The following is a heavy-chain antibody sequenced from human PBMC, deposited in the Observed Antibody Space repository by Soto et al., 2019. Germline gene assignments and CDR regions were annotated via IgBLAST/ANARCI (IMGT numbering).Heavy chain of an antibody. D-gene: IGHD2-21*01. J-gene: IGHJ5*02. V-gene: IGHV1-69*13. CDR2: IIPIFGTA. CDR3: ARESTPYLGSGP. Sequence: ASVKVSCKASGGTFSIYAISWVRQAPGQGLEWMGGIIPIFGTANYAQKFQGRVTITADESTSTAYMELSSLRSEDTAVYYCARESTPYLGSGPWGQGTLVTSPQ. CDR1: GGTFSIYA.